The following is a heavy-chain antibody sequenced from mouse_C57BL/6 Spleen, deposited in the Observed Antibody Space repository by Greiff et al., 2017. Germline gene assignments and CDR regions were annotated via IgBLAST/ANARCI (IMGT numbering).Heavy chain of an antibody. CDR2: IDPATGNT. J-gene: IGHJ2*01. Sequence: VQLQQSVAELVRPGASVKLSCTASGFNIKNTYMPWVKQRPEQGLEWIGRIDPATGNTKYAQKFQGKATITADTASNTAYLQLSSLTSEDTAIYYCARDYYGSSYGYWGQGTTRTVSS. CDR1: GFNIKNTY. D-gene: IGHD1-1*01. CDR3: ARDYYGSSYGY. V-gene: IGHV14-3*01.